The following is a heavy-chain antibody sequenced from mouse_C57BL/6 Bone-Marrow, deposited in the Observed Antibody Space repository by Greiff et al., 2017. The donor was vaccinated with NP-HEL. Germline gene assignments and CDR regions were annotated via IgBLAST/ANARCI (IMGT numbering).Heavy chain of an antibody. Sequence: VQLLQSGAELVKPGASVKLSCTASGFNIKDYYMHWVKQRPEQGLEWIGRIDPEDGETKYASKFQGKATITADTSSNTAYLQLSSLTSEDTAVYYCASSYYYGSSYGNWYFDVWGTGTTVTVSS. CDR3: ASSYYYGSSYGNWYFDV. CDR2: IDPEDGET. CDR1: GFNIKDYY. D-gene: IGHD1-1*01. J-gene: IGHJ1*03. V-gene: IGHV14-2*01.